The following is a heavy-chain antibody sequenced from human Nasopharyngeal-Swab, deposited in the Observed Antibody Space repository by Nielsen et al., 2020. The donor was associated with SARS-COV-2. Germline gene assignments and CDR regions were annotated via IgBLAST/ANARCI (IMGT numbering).Heavy chain of an antibody. J-gene: IGHJ4*02. CDR1: GYSFTSYW. D-gene: IGHD6-19*01. CDR3: ARHGVRGAGGWFYYFDY. CDR2: IYPGDSDT. V-gene: IGHV5-51*01. Sequence: GESLKISCKGSGYSFTSYWIGWVRQMPGKGLEWMGIIYPGDSDTRYSPSFQGPVTISADKSISTAYLQWSSLKASDTAMYYCARHGVRGAGGWFYYFDYWGQGTLVTVSS.